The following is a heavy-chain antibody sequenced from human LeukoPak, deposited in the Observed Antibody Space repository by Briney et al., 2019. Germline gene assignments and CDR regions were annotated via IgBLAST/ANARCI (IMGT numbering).Heavy chain of an antibody. D-gene: IGHD2-2*01. CDR2: ISYDGSNK. CDR3: ARDRGYQLPHGYYYYYGMDV. CDR1: AFTSSSYP. Sequence: PGMSLRLSYASSAFTSSSYPMPWVRQAPGKAPNFITVISYDGSNKYYADSVKGRFTISRDNSKNTLYLQMNSLRAEDTAVYYCARDRGYQLPHGYYYYYGMDVWGQGTTVTVSS. J-gene: IGHJ6*02. V-gene: IGHV3-30-3*01.